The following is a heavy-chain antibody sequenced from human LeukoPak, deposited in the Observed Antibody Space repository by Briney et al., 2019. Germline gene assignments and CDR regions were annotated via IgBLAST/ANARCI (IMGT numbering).Heavy chain of an antibody. D-gene: IGHD4-17*01. CDR1: GFTFTGYY. V-gene: IGHV1-2*02. Sequence: ASVKVSCKTSGFTFTGYYMHWVRQPPAQGLEWMGWINLNSGGTNYAQNFQGRVTMTRDTSITTAYMELSRLTSDDTAVYYCARDRVTTNTPYFDSWGQGTLVTVSS. CDR2: INLNSGGT. CDR3: ARDRVTTNTPYFDS. J-gene: IGHJ4*02.